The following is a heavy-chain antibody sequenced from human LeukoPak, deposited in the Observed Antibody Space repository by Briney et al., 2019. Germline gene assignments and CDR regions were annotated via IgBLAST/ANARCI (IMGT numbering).Heavy chain of an antibody. CDR2: IYYSGST. J-gene: IGHJ2*01. Sequence: SETLSLTCTVSGGSIGSYYWSWIRQPPGKGLEWIGYIYYSGSTNYNPSLKSRVTISVDTFKNQFSLKLTSVTAADTAVYYCARATRQAYWYFDLWGRGTLVTVSS. CDR1: GGSIGSYY. CDR3: ARATRQAYWYFDL. V-gene: IGHV4-59*01.